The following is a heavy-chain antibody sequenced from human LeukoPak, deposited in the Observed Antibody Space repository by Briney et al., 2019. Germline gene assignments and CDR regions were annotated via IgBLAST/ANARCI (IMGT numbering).Heavy chain of an antibody. J-gene: IGHJ6*02. Sequence: GGSLKIPCKGSGYSFTSYWIGWVRQVPGKGLEWMGIFYPGDSDTRYRPSSQGQVTISADKSISTAYLRWSSLKASDTAMYYCGRGYCSGGSCYGMDVWGQGTTVTVSS. D-gene: IGHD2-15*01. CDR3: GRGYCSGGSCYGMDV. CDR1: GYSFTSYW. CDR2: FYPGDSDT. V-gene: IGHV5-51*01.